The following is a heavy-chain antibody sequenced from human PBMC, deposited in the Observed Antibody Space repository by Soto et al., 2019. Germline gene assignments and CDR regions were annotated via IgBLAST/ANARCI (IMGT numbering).Heavy chain of an antibody. CDR2: IWYDRSNK. CDR3: ASEWDGGSYSRDYYYYGMDV. J-gene: IGHJ6*02. V-gene: IGHV3-33*01. Sequence: PGGSLRLSCAASGFTFSSYGMHWVRQAPGKGLEWVAVIWYDRSNKYYADSVKGRFTISRDNSKNTLYLQMNSLRDEDTAVYYCASEWDGGSYSRDYYYYGMDVWGQGTTVTVSS. CDR1: GFTFSSYG. D-gene: IGHD1-26*01.